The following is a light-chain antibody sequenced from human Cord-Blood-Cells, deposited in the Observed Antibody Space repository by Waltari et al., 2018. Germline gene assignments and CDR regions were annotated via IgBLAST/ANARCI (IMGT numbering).Light chain of an antibody. CDR1: QSVSSN. V-gene: IGKV3-15*01. CDR2: GAS. Sequence: EIVMTQSPATLSVSPGERATLSCRASQSVSSNLAWYQQNPGQAPRLLIYGASTRATGIPARFSGSGSGTEFTLTISSLQSEDLAVYYCQQYNNWPPLTFGGGTKVEIK. CDR3: QQYNNWPPLT. J-gene: IGKJ4*01.